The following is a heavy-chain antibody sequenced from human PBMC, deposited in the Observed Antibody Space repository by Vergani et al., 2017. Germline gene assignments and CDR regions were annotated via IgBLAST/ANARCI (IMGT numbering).Heavy chain of an antibody. V-gene: IGHV3-23*01. Sequence: EVQLLESGGGLVQPGGSLRLSCAASGFTFSSYAMSWVRQAPGKGLEWVSAISGSGGSTYYADSVKGRFTISRDNSKNTLYLQMNSLRAEDTAVYYCAKGSGYSFGRDYYGMDAWGQGTTVTVSS. CDR1: GFTFSSYA. CDR2: ISGSGGST. CDR3: AKGSGYSFGRDYYGMDA. J-gene: IGHJ6*02. D-gene: IGHD5-18*01.